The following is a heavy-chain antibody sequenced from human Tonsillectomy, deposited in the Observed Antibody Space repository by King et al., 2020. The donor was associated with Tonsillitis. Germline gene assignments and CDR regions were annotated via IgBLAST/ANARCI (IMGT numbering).Heavy chain of an antibody. J-gene: IGHJ6*02. Sequence: LQLQESGPGLVKSSETLSLTCTVSGGSISSYYWSWIRQPPGKGLEWIGYIYYSGSTNYNPSLKSRVTISVDTSKNQFSLKVSSVTAADTAVYYCARLEIEMYCSGGSCYYYYGMDVWGQGTTVTVSS. CDR3: ARLEIEMYCSGGSCYYYYGMDV. D-gene: IGHD2-15*01. CDR1: GGSISSYY. V-gene: IGHV4-59*08. CDR2: IYYSGST.